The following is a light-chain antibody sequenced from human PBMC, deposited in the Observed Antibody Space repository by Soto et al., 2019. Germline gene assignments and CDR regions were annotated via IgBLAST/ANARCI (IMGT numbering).Light chain of an antibody. Sequence: DIQLTQSPSFLSASVGDRVTITCRASQGISSYLAWYQQKPGKAPKVLIYGASTLHSGVPSRFSGSGSGTEFTLTISSLQPEDFATYYCQQLNTYPITFGQGTRLEMK. J-gene: IGKJ5*01. CDR1: QGISSY. V-gene: IGKV1-9*01. CDR2: GAS. CDR3: QQLNTYPIT.